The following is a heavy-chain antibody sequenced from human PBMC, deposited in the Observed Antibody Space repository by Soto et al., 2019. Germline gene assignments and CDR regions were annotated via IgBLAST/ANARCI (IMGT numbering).Heavy chain of an antibody. CDR1: GITFSSYS. J-gene: IGHJ4*02. D-gene: IGHD3-22*01. Sequence: PGGSLRLSCAASGITFSSYSMNWVRQAPGRGLEWVSSISDSSIYIYYADSVKGRFTISRDNAKNSLYLQMNSLRAEDTAVYYCASLDYYDSSSYYPFWGQGTLVTVSS. CDR2: ISDSSIYI. V-gene: IGHV3-21*01. CDR3: ASLDYYDSSSYYPF.